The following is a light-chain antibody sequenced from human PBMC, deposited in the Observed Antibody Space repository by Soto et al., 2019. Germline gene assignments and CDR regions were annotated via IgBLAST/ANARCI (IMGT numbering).Light chain of an antibody. CDR3: QQYNAYSLT. CDR1: QSLNSE. J-gene: IGKJ4*01. V-gene: IGKV1-5*03. Sequence: DIQMTPSPSTLSASVGDRVTITCRASQSLNSELAWYQQKPGKAPKLLIYQASSLKGGVPSRFTGTGSGTEFTLTISSLQPDDSATYYCQQYNAYSLTFGGGTKVEIK. CDR2: QAS.